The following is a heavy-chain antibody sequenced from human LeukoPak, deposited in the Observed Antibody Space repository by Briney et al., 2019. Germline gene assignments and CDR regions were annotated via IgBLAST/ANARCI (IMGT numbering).Heavy chain of an antibody. D-gene: IGHD6-6*01. J-gene: IGHJ6*03. CDR2: ISSSSSTI. V-gene: IGHV3-48*01. CDR3: AREGESIAARLDYYYYMDV. Sequence: PGGSLRLSCTASGFTFGDYAMSWVRQAPGKGLEWVSYISSSSSTIYYADSVKGRFTISRDNAENSLYLQMNSLRAEDTAVYYCAREGESIAARLDYYYYMDVWGKGTTVTVSS. CDR1: GFTFGDYA.